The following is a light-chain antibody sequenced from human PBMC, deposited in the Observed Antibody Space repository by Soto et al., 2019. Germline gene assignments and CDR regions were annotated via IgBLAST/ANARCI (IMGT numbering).Light chain of an antibody. CDR1: SSDVGGYDY. Sequence: QSALTQPASVSGSPGQSISISCTGTSSDVGGYDYVSWYQQHPGRAPKLMIFEVSNRPSGVSNRFSGSKSGNTASLTISGLQPGDEADYYCSSYTSSSTPYVFGTGTKLTVL. J-gene: IGLJ1*01. CDR3: SSYTSSSTPYV. CDR2: EVS. V-gene: IGLV2-14*01.